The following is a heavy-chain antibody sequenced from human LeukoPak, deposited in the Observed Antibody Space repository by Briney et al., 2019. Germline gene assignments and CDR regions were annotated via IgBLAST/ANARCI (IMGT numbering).Heavy chain of an antibody. D-gene: IGHD6-13*01. J-gene: IGHJ4*02. Sequence: GASVKVSCKASGYTFTSYGITWVRQAPGQGLEWMGWISGYNGNTNNVEKLQGRVTMTTDTSTSTAYMELRSLRSDDTAVYYCARDGGLAAAGTKGWYFDYWGQGTLVTVSS. CDR3: ARDGGLAAAGTKGWYFDY. V-gene: IGHV1-18*01. CDR2: ISGYNGNT. CDR1: GYTFTSYG.